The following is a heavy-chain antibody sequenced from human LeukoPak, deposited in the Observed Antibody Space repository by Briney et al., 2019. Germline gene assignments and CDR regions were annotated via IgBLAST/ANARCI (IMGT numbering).Heavy chain of an antibody. CDR1: GGSFSGYY. Sequence: PSETLSLTCAAYGGSFSGYYWSWIRQPPGKGLEWIGEINHSGSTNYNPSLKSRVTISVDTSKNQSSLKLSSVTAADTAVYYCARGEKWYDAFDIWGQGTMVTVSS. CDR2: INHSGST. V-gene: IGHV4-34*01. D-gene: IGHD2-15*01. CDR3: ARGEKWYDAFDI. J-gene: IGHJ3*02.